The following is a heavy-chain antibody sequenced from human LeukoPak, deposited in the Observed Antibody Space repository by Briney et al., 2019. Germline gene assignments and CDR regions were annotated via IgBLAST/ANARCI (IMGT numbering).Heavy chain of an antibody. D-gene: IGHD6-19*01. Sequence: ASVKVSCKASGGTFSSYAISWVRQAPGQGLEWMGRIIPILGIANYAQKFQGRVTITADKSTSTAYMELSSLRSEDTAVYYCASQAVAGTAPFDYWGQGTLVTVSS. CDR2: IIPILGIA. CDR3: ASQAVAGTAPFDY. J-gene: IGHJ4*02. CDR1: GGTFSSYA. V-gene: IGHV1-69*04.